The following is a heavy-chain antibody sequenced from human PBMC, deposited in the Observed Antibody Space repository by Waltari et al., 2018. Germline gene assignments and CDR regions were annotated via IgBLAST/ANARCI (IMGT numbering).Heavy chain of an antibody. V-gene: IGHV3-33*01. D-gene: IGHD5-18*01. CDR2: IWYDGSNK. CDR1: GFTFSRYG. J-gene: IGHJ4*02. Sequence: QVQLVESGGGVVQPGRSRRLSCAAYGFTFSRYGMHWVRQAPGKGLEWVAVIWYDGSNKYYAESVKGRFTISRDNSKNTLYLQMNSLRAEDTAVYYCARDATLTAMVQTPLDYWGQG. CDR3: ARDATLTAMVQTPLDY.